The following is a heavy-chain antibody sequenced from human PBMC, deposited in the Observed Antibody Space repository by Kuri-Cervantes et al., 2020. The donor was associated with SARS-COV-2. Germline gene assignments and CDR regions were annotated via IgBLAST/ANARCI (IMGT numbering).Heavy chain of an antibody. J-gene: IGHJ5*02. CDR1: GGSFSGYY. Sequence: ESLKISCAVYGGSFSGYYWSWIRQPPGKGLEWIGEINHSGSTNYNPSLDLKSRVTISVDTSKNQFSLKLTSVTAADTAVYYCARAKMGFLEWDNWFDPWGQGTLVTVSS. CDR3: ARAKMGFLEWDNWFDP. V-gene: IGHV4-34*01. CDR2: INHSGST. D-gene: IGHD3-3*01.